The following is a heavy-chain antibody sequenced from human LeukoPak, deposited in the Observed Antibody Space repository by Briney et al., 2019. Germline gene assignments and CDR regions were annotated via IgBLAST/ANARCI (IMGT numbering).Heavy chain of an antibody. CDR3: ASLVGATTVAFDI. V-gene: IGHV3-21*01. Sequence: GGSLRLSCEVSGFTFSSYSMNWVRQAPGKGLEWVSSISRSSNYIYYAASLKGRFTISRDNSKNTLYLQMNSLRAEDTAVYYCASLVGATTVAFDIWGQGTMVTVSS. J-gene: IGHJ3*02. D-gene: IGHD1-26*01. CDR1: GFTFSSYS. CDR2: ISRSSNYI.